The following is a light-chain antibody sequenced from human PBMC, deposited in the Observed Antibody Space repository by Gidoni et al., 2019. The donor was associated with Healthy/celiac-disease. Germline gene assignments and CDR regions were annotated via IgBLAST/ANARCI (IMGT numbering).Light chain of an antibody. CDR3: AAGDDSLNGVV. Sequence: QSVLTQPPSVSEAPTQGVTLSCSGSSPNTGNTAVNWYQQRPGKAPKLLIYYDDLLPSGVSDRFSGSKSGTSASLAISGLQSEDEADYYCAAGDDSLNGVVFGGGTKLTVL. J-gene: IGLJ2*01. V-gene: IGLV1-36*01. CDR1: SPNTGNTA. CDR2: YDD.